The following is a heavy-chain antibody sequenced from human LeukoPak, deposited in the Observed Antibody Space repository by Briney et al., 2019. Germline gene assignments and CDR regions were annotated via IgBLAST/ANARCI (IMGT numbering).Heavy chain of an antibody. J-gene: IGHJ3*02. V-gene: IGHV3-66*01. CDR3: ARDALEESDAFDI. CDR2: IYSGGST. D-gene: IGHD3-10*01. CDR1: GFTFSDYY. Sequence: GGSLRLSCAASGFTFSDYYMSWIRQAPGKGLEWVSVIYSGGSTYYADSVKGTFTISRDNSKTTLYLQMNSLRAEDTAVYYCARDALEESDAFDIWGQGTMVTVSS.